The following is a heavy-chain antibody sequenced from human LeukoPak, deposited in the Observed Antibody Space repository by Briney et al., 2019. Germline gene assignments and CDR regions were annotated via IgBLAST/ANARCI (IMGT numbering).Heavy chain of an antibody. CDR3: TRDPRVADY. CDR1: GFTFSGSY. V-gene: IGHV3-11*06. CDR2: ISGTSSDT. Sequence: GSLRLSCSASGFTFSGSYMTWIRQAPGKGLEWLSYISGTSSDTKYADSVKGRFTISRDNAKNSMYLQMNSLRAENTAVYYCTRDPRVADYWGQGTLVTVSS. J-gene: IGHJ4*02. D-gene: IGHD5/OR15-5a*01.